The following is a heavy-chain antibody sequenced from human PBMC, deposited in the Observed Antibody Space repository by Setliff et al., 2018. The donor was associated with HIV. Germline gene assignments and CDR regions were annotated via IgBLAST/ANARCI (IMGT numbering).Heavy chain of an antibody. CDR1: GFTVSSNY. V-gene: IGHV3-53*04. D-gene: IGHD3-16*01. J-gene: IGHJ3*02. CDR2: IYSGGST. Sequence: GGSLRLSCAASGFTVSSNYMSWVRQAPGKGLEWVSVIYSGGSTYYADSVKGRFTISRHNSKNTLYLQMNSLRAEDTAVYYCARVESASKGGAFDIWGQGIMVTVSS. CDR3: ARVESASKGGAFDI.